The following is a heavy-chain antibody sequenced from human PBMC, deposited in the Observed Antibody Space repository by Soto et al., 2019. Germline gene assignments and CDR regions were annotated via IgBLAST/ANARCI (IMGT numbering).Heavy chain of an antibody. CDR1: GFTFSSYG. Sequence: GGSLRLSCAASGFTFSSYGMHWVRQAPGKGLEWVAVISYDGSNKYYADSVKGRFTISRDNSKKTLYLQMNSLRAEDTAVYYCAKDSWIQLWLKDDYYYGMDVWGQGTTVTVSS. CDR3: AKDSWIQLWLKDDYYYGMDV. CDR2: ISYDGSNK. V-gene: IGHV3-30*18. J-gene: IGHJ6*02. D-gene: IGHD5-18*01.